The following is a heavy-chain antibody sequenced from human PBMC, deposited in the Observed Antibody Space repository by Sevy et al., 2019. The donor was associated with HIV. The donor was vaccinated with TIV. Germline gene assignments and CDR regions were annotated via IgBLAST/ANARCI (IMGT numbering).Heavy chain of an antibody. Sequence: GGSVRLSCAASGFTFSSYWMHWVRQAPGKGLVWVSRINSDGSSTSYADSVKGRFTISRDNAKNTLYLQMNSLRADDTAVYYCARDRDYGEYGDYYYYYYGMDVWGQGTTVTVSS. J-gene: IGHJ6*02. CDR1: GFTFSSYW. CDR2: INSDGSST. V-gene: IGHV3-74*01. CDR3: ARDRDYGEYGDYYYYYYGMDV. D-gene: IGHD4-17*01.